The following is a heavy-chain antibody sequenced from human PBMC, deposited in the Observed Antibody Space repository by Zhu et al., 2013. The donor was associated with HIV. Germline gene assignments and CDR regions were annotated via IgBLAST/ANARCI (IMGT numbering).Heavy chain of an antibody. Sequence: QVQLVQSGAEVKKPGSSVKVSCKASGGTFSSYAISWVRQAPGQGLEWMGGIIPIFGTANYAQKFQGRVTITADESTSTAYMELSSLRSEDTAVYYCARENLGYSSLNYYYYGMDVWGQGTTVTVSS. CDR1: GGTFSSYA. D-gene: IGHD5-18*01. CDR2: IIPIFGTA. J-gene: IGHJ6*02. CDR3: ARENLGYSSLNYYYYGMDV. V-gene: IGHV1-69*01.